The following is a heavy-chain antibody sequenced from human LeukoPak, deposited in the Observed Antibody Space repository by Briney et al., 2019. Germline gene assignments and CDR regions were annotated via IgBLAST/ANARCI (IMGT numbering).Heavy chain of an antibody. CDR1: GFTFSSYS. D-gene: IGHD4-23*01. CDR2: ISSSSSYI. Sequence: GGSLRLSCAASGFTFSSYSMNWVRQAPGKRLEWVSSISSSSSYIYYADSVKGRFTISRDNAKNSLYLQMNSLRAEDTAVYYCAHTGYGGKRIDYWGQGTLVTVSS. J-gene: IGHJ4*02. CDR3: AHTGYGGKRIDY. V-gene: IGHV3-21*01.